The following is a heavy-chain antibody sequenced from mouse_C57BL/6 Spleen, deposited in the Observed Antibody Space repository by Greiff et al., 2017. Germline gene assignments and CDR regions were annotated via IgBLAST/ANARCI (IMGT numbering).Heavy chain of an antibody. V-gene: IGHV10-1*01. CDR3: FGSGAY. J-gene: IGHJ3*01. Sequence: GGGWVQPKGSLKLSCAALGFSFNTYAMNWVRQAPGKGLEWVARIRSKSNNYATYYADSVKDRFTISRDDSESMLYLQMNNLKTEDAAMYYCFGSGAYWGQGTLVTVSA. D-gene: IGHD1-1*01. CDR2: IRSKSNNYAT. CDR1: GFSFNTYA.